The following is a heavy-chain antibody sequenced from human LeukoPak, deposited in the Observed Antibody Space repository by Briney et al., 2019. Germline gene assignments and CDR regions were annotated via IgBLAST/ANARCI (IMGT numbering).Heavy chain of an antibody. V-gene: IGHV5-51*01. CDR1: GYSINNYW. Sequence: GESLKISCKGSGYSINNYWIAWVRQMPGKGLEWMGIIYPADSDIRYSPSFQGQVTISADESISTAYLQWNSLKASDTAMYYCARQEYCSGASCYTWFDPWGQGTLVTVSS. CDR3: ARQEYCSGASCYTWFDP. CDR2: IYPADSDI. J-gene: IGHJ5*02. D-gene: IGHD2-15*01.